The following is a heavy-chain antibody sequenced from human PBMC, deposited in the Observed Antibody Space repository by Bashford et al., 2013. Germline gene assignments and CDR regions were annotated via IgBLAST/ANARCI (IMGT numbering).Heavy chain of an antibody. V-gene: IGHV5-51*01. CDR1: GYNFPDHW. D-gene: IGHD6-19*01. Sequence: GESLKISCKGSGYNFPDHWIAWVRQMPGEGLEWMGIIYPDDSDTTYSPSFQGQVTISVDKSSSTAYLQWSSLKASDNAIYYCTRHMGRISVTGTARYFDYVGPGNPGHRLL. CDR3: TRHMGRISVTGTARYFDY. CDR2: IYPDDSDT. J-gene: IGHJ4*02.